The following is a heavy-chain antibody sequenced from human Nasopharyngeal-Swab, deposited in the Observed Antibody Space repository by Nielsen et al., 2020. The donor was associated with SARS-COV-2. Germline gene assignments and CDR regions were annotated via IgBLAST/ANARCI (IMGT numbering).Heavy chain of an antibody. CDR2: IYYSGST. CDR3: ASPLWFGELLPASYYYYGMDV. Sequence: SRQCPGKGLEWIGSIYYSGSTYYNPSLKSRVTISVDTSKNQFSLKLSSVTAADTAVYYCASPLWFGELLPASYYYYGMDVWGQGTTVTVSS. V-gene: IGHV4-39*01. J-gene: IGHJ6*02. D-gene: IGHD3-10*01.